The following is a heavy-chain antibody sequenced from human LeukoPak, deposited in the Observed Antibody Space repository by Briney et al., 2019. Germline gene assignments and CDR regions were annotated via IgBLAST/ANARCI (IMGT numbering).Heavy chain of an antibody. CDR2: IYYSGST. V-gene: IGHV4-59*08. Sequence: SETLSLTCTVSGGSISSYYWSWIRQPPGKGLEWIGYIYYSGSTNYNPSLKSRVTISVDTSKNQFHLKLSSVTAADTAVYYCARREGDYGYWYFDLWGRGTLVTVSS. CDR3: ARREGDYGYWYFDL. J-gene: IGHJ2*01. D-gene: IGHD4-17*01. CDR1: GGSISSYY.